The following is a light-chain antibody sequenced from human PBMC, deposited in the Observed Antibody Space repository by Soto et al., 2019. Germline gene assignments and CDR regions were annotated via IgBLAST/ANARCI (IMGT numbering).Light chain of an antibody. V-gene: IGLV1-51*02. CDR1: SSNIGSNY. CDR2: END. J-gene: IGLJ1*01. Sequence: SVLPQPPSVSASPGQKVTISCSGSSSNIGSNYVSWYQQVPGTAPKLLIYENDNRPSGIPDRFSGSKSGTSATLGVTGLQIGDEADYYCGTWDSSLRAHVFATGTKVTVL. CDR3: GTWDSSLRAHV.